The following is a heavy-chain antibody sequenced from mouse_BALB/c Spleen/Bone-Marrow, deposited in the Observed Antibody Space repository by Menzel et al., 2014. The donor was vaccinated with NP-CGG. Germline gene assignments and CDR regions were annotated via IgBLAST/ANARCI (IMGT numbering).Heavy chain of an antibody. V-gene: IGHV14-3*02. Sequence: EVKLVESGAERVKPGASVKLSCTASGFNIXDTYIHWVKQRPEQGLEWIGRIDPANGNTKYDPKFQGKATITADTSPNTAYLQLSSLTSGDTAVYYCARYYYGYYFDYWGQGTTLTVSS. J-gene: IGHJ2*01. CDR3: ARYYYGYYFDY. CDR1: GFNIXDTY. CDR2: IDPANGNT. D-gene: IGHD1-1*01.